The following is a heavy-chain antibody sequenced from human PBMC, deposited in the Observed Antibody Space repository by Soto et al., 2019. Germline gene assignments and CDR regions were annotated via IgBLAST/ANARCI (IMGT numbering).Heavy chain of an antibody. CDR2: IYPGDPDT. CDR3: ARHRCTNGVCYNDYYYGMDV. V-gene: IGHV5-51*01. D-gene: IGHD2-8*01. CDR1: GYSFTSYW. J-gene: IGHJ6*02. Sequence: GESLKISCKGSGYSFTSYWIGWVRQMPGKGLEWMGIIYPGDPDTRYSPSFQGQVTISADKSISTAYLQWSSLKASDTAMYYCARHRCTNGVCYNDYYYGMDVWGQGTTVTVSS.